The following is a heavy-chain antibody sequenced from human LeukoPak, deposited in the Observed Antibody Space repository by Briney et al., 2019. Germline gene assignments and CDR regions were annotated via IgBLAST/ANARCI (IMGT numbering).Heavy chain of an antibody. CDR1: GYTFTGYY. V-gene: IGHV1-18*04. J-gene: IGHJ4*02. CDR2: ISAYNGNT. D-gene: IGHD4-17*01. Sequence: ASVKVSCKASGYTFTGYYMHWVRQAPGQGLEWMGWISAYNGNTNYAQKLQGRVTMTTDTSTSTAYMELRSLSSDDTAVYYCARVSYGDYVWGHMNWGQGTMVAVSS. CDR3: ARVSYGDYVWGHMN.